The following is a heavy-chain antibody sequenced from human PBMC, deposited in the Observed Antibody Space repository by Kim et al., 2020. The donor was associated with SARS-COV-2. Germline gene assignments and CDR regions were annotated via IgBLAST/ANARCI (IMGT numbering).Heavy chain of an antibody. J-gene: IGHJ4*02. CDR1: GFDFSDFN. CDR3: VRGGAGRVWDY. Sequence: GGSLRLSCVGSGFDFSDFNMNWVRQAPGKGLEWISRIGKTSDIHYADAVKGRFIVSRDNAKNSVFLQMNSLGDEDPAVYFCVRGGAGRVWDYWRQGTLVAVSS. D-gene: IGHD1-26*01. CDR2: IGKTSDI. V-gene: IGHV3-48*02.